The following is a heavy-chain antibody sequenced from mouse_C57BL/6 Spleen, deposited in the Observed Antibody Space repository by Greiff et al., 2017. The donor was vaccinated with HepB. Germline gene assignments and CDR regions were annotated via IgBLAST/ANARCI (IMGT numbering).Heavy chain of an antibody. CDR2: IYPGDGDT. V-gene: IGHV1-80*01. Sequence: QVQLKESGAELVKPGASVKISCKASGYAFSSYWMNWVKQRPGKGLEWIGQIYPGDGDTNYNGKFKGKATLTADKSSSTAYMQLSSLTSEDSAVYFCARAYDGYFYFDYWGQGTTLTVSS. D-gene: IGHD2-3*01. J-gene: IGHJ2*01. CDR3: ARAYDGYFYFDY. CDR1: GYAFSSYW.